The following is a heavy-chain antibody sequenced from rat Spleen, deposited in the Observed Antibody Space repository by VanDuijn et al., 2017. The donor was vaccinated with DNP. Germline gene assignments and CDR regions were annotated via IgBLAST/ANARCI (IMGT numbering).Heavy chain of an antibody. V-gene: IGHV1-43*01. CDR2: INMGSGGT. J-gene: IGHJ4*01. Sequence: QVQLQQSGAGVAKPGSSVKISCKASGYTFTTYYIGWIKQTTGQGLDYIGYINMGSGGTNYNEKFKGKATLTVDKSSSTAFMQLSSLTPDDSAVYYCARRAPTRDYAMDDWGQGTSVTVSS. CDR1: GYTFTTYY. CDR3: ARRAPTRDYAMDD. D-gene: IGHD1-4*01.